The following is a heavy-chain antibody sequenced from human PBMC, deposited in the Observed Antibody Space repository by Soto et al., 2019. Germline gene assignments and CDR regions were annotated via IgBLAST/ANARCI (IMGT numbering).Heavy chain of an antibody. Sequence: QVQLVQSGAELQKAGSSVRISCKASGYTLNTSGMHWVRQAPGQGLEWVGWINGVNGNTKYSQKDQDGVARTRDSSASTAYMELSGLTSDYTGVFYCARSPRLTQLSAWGQGTLVIVSS. D-gene: IGHD1-1*01. V-gene: IGHV1-3*01. CDR3: ARSPRLTQLSA. CDR1: GYTLNTSG. CDR2: INGVNGNT. J-gene: IGHJ5*02.